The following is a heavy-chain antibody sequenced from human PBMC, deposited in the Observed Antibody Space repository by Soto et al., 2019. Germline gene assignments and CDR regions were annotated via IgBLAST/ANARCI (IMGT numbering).Heavy chain of an antibody. D-gene: IGHD3-22*01. J-gene: IGHJ3*02. CDR1: GGSISSSSYY. Sequence: PSETLSLTCTVSGGSISSSSYYWGWIRQPPGKGLEWIGSIYYSGSTYYNPSLKSRVTISVDTSKNQFSLKLSSVTAADTAVYYCASLVGNYYDSSGYDAFDIWGQGTMVTVSS. CDR2: IYYSGST. CDR3: ASLVGNYYDSSGYDAFDI. V-gene: IGHV4-39*01.